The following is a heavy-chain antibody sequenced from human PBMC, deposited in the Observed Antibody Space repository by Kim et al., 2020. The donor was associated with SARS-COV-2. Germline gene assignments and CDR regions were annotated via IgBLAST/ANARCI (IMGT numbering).Heavy chain of an antibody. V-gene: IGHV4-31*03. CDR2: IYYSGST. CDR3: ARDRGMQLVGVGYYYYGMDV. J-gene: IGHJ6*02. Sequence: SETLSLTCTVSGGSISSGGYYCSWIRQHPGKGLEWIGYIYYSGSTYYNPSLKSRVTISVDTSKNQFSLKLSSVTAADAAVYYCARDRGMQLVGVGYYYYGMDVWGQGTTVTVSS. D-gene: IGHD6-6*01. CDR1: GGSISSGGYY.